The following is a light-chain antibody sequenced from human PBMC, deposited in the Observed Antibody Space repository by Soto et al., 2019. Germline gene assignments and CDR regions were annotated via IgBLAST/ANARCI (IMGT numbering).Light chain of an antibody. J-gene: IGKJ3*01. CDR3: QQYNDWPLT. V-gene: IGKV3-15*01. CDR1: QSVSSN. CDR2: GAS. Sequence: EIVMTQSPVTLSVSPGERATLSCRASQSVSSNLAWYQQQPGQAPRLLIYGASTRATDIPARFSDSGSGTEFTLTVSSLQSEDFAVYYCQQYNDWPLTFGPGTKVDF.